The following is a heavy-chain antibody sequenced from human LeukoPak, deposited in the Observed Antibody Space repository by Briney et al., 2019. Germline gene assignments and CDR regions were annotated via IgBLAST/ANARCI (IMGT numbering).Heavy chain of an antibody. Sequence: GGSLRLSCAASGFTFSSYWMSWVRQAPGKGLEWVANIKQDGSEKYHVDSVKGRFTISRDNAKNSLYLQMNSLRAEDTAVYYCAKASHRYYYDSGGIDYWGQGTLVTVSS. CDR3: AKASHRYYYDSGGIDY. J-gene: IGHJ4*02. CDR1: GFTFSSYW. V-gene: IGHV3-7*03. D-gene: IGHD3-22*01. CDR2: IKQDGSEK.